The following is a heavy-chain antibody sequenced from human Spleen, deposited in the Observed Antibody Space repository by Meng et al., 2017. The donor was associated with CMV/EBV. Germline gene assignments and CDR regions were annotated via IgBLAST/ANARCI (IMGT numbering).Heavy chain of an antibody. V-gene: IGHV3-23*01. CDR1: GFTFSSYA. CDR3: AKVPTVAAAGTSFMYYYGMDV. J-gene: IGHJ6*02. CDR2: ISGSGGST. D-gene: IGHD6-13*01. Sequence: GESLKISCAASGFTFSSYAMSWVRQAPGKGLEWVSAISGSGGSTYYADSVKGRFTISRDNSKNTLYLQMNSLRAEDTAVYYCAKVPTVAAAGTSFMYYYGMDVWGQGTTVTVSS.